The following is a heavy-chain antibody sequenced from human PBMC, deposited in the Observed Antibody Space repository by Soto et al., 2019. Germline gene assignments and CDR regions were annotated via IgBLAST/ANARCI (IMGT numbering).Heavy chain of an antibody. J-gene: IGHJ4*02. CDR3: AALSYGSGFIDE. Sequence: SETLSLTCAVSGGSISISNWWSWVRQPPGKGLEWIGEVFHSGSTNYNPSLKSRLTISVDKSKNQFSLKLTSVTAADTAVYYCAALSYGSGFIDEWVQGTLVTVSS. V-gene: IGHV4-4*02. CDR2: VFHSGST. D-gene: IGHD3-3*01. CDR1: GGSISISNW.